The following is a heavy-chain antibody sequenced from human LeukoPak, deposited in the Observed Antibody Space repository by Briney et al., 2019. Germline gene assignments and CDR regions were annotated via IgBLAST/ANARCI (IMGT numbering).Heavy chain of an antibody. Sequence: KASETLSLTCTVSGGSISSGSYYWSWIRQPAGKGLEWIGRIYTSGSTNYNPSLKSRVTISVDKSKNQFSLKLSSVTAADTAVYYCATLYGGGYFDYWGQGTLVTVSS. CDR2: IYTSGST. J-gene: IGHJ4*02. CDR1: GGSISSGSYY. V-gene: IGHV4-61*02. D-gene: IGHD3-10*02. CDR3: ATLYGGGYFDY.